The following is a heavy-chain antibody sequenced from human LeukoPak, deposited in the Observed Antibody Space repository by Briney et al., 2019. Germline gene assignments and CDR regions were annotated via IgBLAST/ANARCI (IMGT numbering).Heavy chain of an antibody. CDR1: GGTFSSYA. D-gene: IGHD3-16*01. CDR3: ARLTDTTFGGVIPRSYYFDY. V-gene: IGHV1-69*13. CDR2: IIPIFGTA. J-gene: IGHJ4*02. Sequence: ASVKVSCKASGGTFSSYAISWVRQAPGQGLEWMGGIIPIFGTANYAQKFQGKVTITADESTSTAYMELSSLRSEDTAVYYCARLTDTTFGGVIPRSYYFDYWGQGTLVTVSS.